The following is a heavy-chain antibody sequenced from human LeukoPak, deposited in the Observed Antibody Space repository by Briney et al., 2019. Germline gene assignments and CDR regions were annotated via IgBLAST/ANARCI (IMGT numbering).Heavy chain of an antibody. CDR2: IGIRGDT. J-gene: IGHJ4*02. CDR1: GFTFIDYD. CDR3: ARGGIQVSGIDEFDY. Sequence: QTGGSLRLSCAASGFTFIDYDMHWVRQVIGKGLEWVSAIGIRGDTHYSGSVKGRFTISRENAESSLYQQMNSLRAEDTAVYYCARGGIQVSGIDEFDYWGQGALVTVSS. D-gene: IGHD6-19*01. V-gene: IGHV3-13*01.